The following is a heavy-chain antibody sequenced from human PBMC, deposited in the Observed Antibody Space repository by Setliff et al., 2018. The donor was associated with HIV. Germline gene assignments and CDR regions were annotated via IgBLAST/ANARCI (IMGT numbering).Heavy chain of an antibody. CDR1: GLTFSKYW. V-gene: IGHV3-7*01. CDR3: ATQTGFYNSHWYDY. CDR2: VNPDGSEA. J-gene: IGHJ4*02. D-gene: IGHD6-13*01. Sequence: PGGSLRLSCAASGLTFSKYWMSWVRQAPGKGLEWVASVNPDGSEASSVGSMKGRFTVSRDNAKNSLSLQMNSLRAEDTGVYYCATQTGFYNSHWYDYWGQGTMVTVSS.